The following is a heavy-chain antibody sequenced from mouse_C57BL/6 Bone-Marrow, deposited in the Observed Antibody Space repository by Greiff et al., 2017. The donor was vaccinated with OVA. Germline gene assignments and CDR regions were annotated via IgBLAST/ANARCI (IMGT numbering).Heavy chain of an antibody. CDR2: IYPGSGST. CDR1: GFTFTSYW. Sequence: QVQLQQPGAELVKPGASVKMSCKASGFTFTSYWITWVKQRPGQGLEWIGDIYPGSGSTNYNEKFQSKATLTVDTSSSPAYMQLSSLTSEDSAVYYCGRDDGYYGYCDVWGTGTTVTVSS. V-gene: IGHV1-55*01. J-gene: IGHJ1*03. CDR3: GRDDGYYGYCDV. D-gene: IGHD2-3*01.